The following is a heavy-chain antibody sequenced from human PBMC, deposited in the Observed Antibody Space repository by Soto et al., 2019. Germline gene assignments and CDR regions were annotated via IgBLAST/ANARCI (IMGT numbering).Heavy chain of an antibody. CDR1: GYTFTSYA. CDR3: ARAWVVVTAPDY. CDR2: INAGNGNT. D-gene: IGHD2-21*02. Sequence: QVQLVQSGAEEKKPGASVKVSCKAPGYTFTSYAMHWVRQAPGQRLEWMGWINAGNGNTKYSQKFQGRVTITRDTSASTAYMVLSSLRSEDTAVYYCARAWVVVTAPDYWGQGTLVTVSS. V-gene: IGHV1-3*05. J-gene: IGHJ4*02.